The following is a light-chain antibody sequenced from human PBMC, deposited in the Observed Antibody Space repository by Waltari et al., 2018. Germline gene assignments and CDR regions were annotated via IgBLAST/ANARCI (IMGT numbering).Light chain of an antibody. CDR3: MQNIQLPT. J-gene: IGKJ1*01. V-gene: IGKV2D-29*02. CDR1: QSLLHSAGRAR. CDR2: EVS. Sequence: IVMTQAPLSLSVTPGQPASMSCKSSQSLLHSAGRARLYWYLQKPGQSPQLLISEVSNRFSGVAERFRGSGSGTDFTVKISRVEAEDVGVYFCMQNIQLPTFGQGTKVEIE.